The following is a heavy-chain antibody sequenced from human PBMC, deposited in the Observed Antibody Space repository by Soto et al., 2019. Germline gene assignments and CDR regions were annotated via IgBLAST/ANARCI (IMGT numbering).Heavy chain of an antibody. D-gene: IGHD6-13*01. CDR2: IYYSGST. CDR1: GGSISSYY. Sequence: PSETLSLTCTVSGGSISSYYWSWIRQPPGKGLEWIGYIYYSGSTYYNPSLKSRVTISVDTSKNQFSLKLSSVTAADTAVYYCARDTAAAALDYWGQGTLVTVSS. V-gene: IGHV4-59*12. J-gene: IGHJ4*02. CDR3: ARDTAAAALDY.